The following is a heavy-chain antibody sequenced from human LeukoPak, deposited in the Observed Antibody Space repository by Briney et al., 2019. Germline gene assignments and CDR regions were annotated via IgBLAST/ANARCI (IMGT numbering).Heavy chain of an antibody. Sequence: GGSLRLSCVVSGFIVSSNYMSWVRQAPGKGLEWVSIVYSSGSTYYADSVKGRFTISRDNSKNTLYLQMNSLRAEDTAVYYCARRGNYYGSGSNNWFDPWGQGTLVTVSS. D-gene: IGHD3-10*01. CDR1: GFIVSSNY. CDR3: ARRGNYYGSGSNNWFDP. CDR2: VYSSGST. V-gene: IGHV3-66*04. J-gene: IGHJ5*02.